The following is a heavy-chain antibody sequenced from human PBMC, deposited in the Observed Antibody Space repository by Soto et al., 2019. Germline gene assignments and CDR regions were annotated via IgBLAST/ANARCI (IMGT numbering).Heavy chain of an antibody. CDR1: GGSFSGYY. CDR2: INHSGST. Sequence: QVQLQQWGAGLLKPSETLSLSCAVYGGSFSGYYWSWIRQPPGKGLEWIGEINHSGSTNYNPSLKGRVTISVDTSKNQFSLRLSSVTAADTALYYCASILRYLWGQGTLVTVSS. V-gene: IGHV4-34*01. J-gene: IGHJ4*02. D-gene: IGHD3-16*01. CDR3: ASILRYL.